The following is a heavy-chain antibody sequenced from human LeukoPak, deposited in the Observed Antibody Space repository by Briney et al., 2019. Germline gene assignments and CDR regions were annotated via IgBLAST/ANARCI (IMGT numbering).Heavy chain of an antibody. V-gene: IGHV3-23*01. J-gene: IGHJ4*02. CDR1: GFTFSSYA. D-gene: IGHD4-17*01. CDR2: IIGSGGTT. Sequence: PGRSLRLSCAASGFTFSSYAMNWVRQAPGKGLEWVSAIIGSGGTTYYADSVKGRFTTSRDNSKNTLYLQMNSLRAEDTAVYYCATGAHDNGDYVGYWGQGILVTVSS. CDR3: ATGAHDNGDYVGY.